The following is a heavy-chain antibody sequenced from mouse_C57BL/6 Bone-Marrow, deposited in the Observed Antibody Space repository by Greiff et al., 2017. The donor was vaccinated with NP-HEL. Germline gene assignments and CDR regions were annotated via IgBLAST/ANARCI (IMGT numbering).Heavy chain of an antibody. J-gene: IGHJ2*01. D-gene: IGHD1-1*01. Sequence: QVQLQQSGPELVKPGASVKLSCKASGYSFSSSWLNWVKQRPGKGLEWIGRIYPGDGATNYHGKFKGKATLTAEKSSSTAYMQLSSLTSEDSAVYFCAPYYSSYWGQGTTLTVSS. CDR3: APYYSSY. CDR2: IYPGDGAT. CDR1: GYSFSSSW. V-gene: IGHV1-82*01.